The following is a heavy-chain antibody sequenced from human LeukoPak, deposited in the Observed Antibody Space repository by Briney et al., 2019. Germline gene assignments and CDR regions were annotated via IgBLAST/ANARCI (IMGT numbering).Heavy chain of an antibody. V-gene: IGHV3-21*01. CDR3: ARGGSYNRYFDY. CDR2: ISSGSDYI. Sequence: GGSLRLSCAAFGFTFTNHGMSWVRQAPGKGLEWVSAISSGSDYIYYADSVKGRFTISRDNAKNSLYLQMSSLRAEDTAVYYCARGGSYNRYFDYWGQGTLVTVSS. D-gene: IGHD1-26*01. CDR1: GFTFTNHG. J-gene: IGHJ4*02.